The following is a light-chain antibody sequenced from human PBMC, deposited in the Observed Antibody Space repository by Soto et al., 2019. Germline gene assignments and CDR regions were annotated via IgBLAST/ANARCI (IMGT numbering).Light chain of an antibody. V-gene: IGLV2-14*01. CDR2: EVS. CDR1: SSDVGGYNY. J-gene: IGLJ1*01. Sequence: QSALTQPASVSGSPGQSITISCTGTSSDVGGYNYVSWYQQHPGKAPKLMMYEVSNRPSGVSNRFSGSKSGNTASLIISGLQAEDEADYYCSSYTSSSTYVFGTGTKLTVL. CDR3: SSYTSSSTYV.